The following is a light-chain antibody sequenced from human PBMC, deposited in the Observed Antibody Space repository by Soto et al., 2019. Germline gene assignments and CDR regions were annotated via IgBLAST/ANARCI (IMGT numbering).Light chain of an antibody. J-gene: IGKJ1*01. Sequence: EIVMTQSPATLSVSPGERATLSCRASPSVYINVAWYQQKPGPAPRLLIYVASTRATGIPARFSGSGSGTAFTLTISSLQSEDFAVYYSQQYNDWPRTFVQGAKVEIK. CDR2: VAS. CDR1: PSVYIN. V-gene: IGKV3-15*01. CDR3: QQYNDWPRT.